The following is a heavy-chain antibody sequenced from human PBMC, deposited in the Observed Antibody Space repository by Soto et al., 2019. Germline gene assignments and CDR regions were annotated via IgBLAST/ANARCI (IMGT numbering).Heavy chain of an antibody. D-gene: IGHD1-26*01. CDR2: RNPNSGNT. CDR3: AGEKVGTTGIDF. V-gene: IGHV1-8*01. Sequence: QAQLVQSWAEVKKPGASVKVSCKASGYTFTGYDINWVRQATGQGPEWMGWRNPNSGNTGYAQNFQGRVTMTRDNSITTAYMELTSLRVDDSAVYYCAGEKVGTTGIDFWGQGTLVTVSS. CDR1: GYTFTGYD. J-gene: IGHJ4*02.